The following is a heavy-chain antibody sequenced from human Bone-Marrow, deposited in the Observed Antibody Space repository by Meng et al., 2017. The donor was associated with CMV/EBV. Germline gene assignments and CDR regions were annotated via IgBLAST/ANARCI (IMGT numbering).Heavy chain of an antibody. V-gene: IGHV1-2*02. CDR3: ARTECGGDCYSGRYYYYGMVV. CDR1: GYTFTGYY. Sequence: ASVKVSCKASGYTFTGYYMHWVRQAPGQGLEWMGWINPNSGGTNYAQKFQGRVTMTRDTSISTAYMELSRLRSDDTAVYYCARTECGGDCYSGRYYYYGMVVWGQGTTVTVSS. J-gene: IGHJ6*02. CDR2: INPNSGGT. D-gene: IGHD2-21*01.